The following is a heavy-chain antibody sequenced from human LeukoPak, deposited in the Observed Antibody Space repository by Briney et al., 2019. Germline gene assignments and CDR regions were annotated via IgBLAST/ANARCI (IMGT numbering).Heavy chain of an antibody. CDR3: ASRAHYDFWSGYDDAFDI. J-gene: IGHJ3*02. Sequence: KPSETLSLTCTVSGYSISSGYYWGWIRQPPGKGLEWIGSIYHSGSTYYNPSLKSRVTISVDTSKNQFSLKLSSVTAADTAVYYCASRAHYDFWSGYDDAFDIWGQGTMVTVSS. V-gene: IGHV4-38-2*02. D-gene: IGHD3-3*01. CDR2: IYHSGST. CDR1: GYSISSGYY.